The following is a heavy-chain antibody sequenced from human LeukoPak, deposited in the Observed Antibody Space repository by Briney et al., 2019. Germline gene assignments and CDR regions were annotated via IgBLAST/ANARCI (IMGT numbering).Heavy chain of an antibody. D-gene: IGHD2-2*01. Sequence: GGSLRLSCAASGFTFSSYAMHWVRQAPGKGLEWVAVISYDGSNKYYADSVKGRFTISRDNSKNTLYLQMNSLRAEDTAVYYCARDCCSSTQASELDYWGQGTLVTVSS. J-gene: IGHJ4*02. V-gene: IGHV3-30-3*01. CDR1: GFTFSSYA. CDR2: ISYDGSNK. CDR3: ARDCCSSTQASELDY.